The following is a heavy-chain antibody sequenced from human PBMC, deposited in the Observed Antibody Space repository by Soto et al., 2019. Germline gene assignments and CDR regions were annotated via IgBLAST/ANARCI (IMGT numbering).Heavy chain of an antibody. CDR2: IYYSGST. Sequence: QVQLQESGPGLVKPSQTLSLTCTVSGGSISSGGYYWSWIRQHPGKGLEWIGYIYYSGSTYYNPSRXXXVXXSVDTSKNQFSLKRSSVTAADTAVYYCAGIYSGSPGGTLRYWGQGTLVTVSS. V-gene: IGHV4-31*03. J-gene: IGHJ4*02. D-gene: IGHD1-26*01. CDR3: AGIYSGSPGGTLRY. CDR1: GGSISSGGYY.